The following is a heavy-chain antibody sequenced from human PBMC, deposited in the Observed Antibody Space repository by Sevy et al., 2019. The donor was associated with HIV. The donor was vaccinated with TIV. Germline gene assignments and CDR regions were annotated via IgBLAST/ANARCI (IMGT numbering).Heavy chain of an antibody. J-gene: IGHJ6*02. Sequence: GGSLRLSCAASGFAFSTYGLYWVRQAPGKGLEWVAVIWFDGSEKYYADSVKGRFTISRDNSKNMLYLQMNSLTAADTAVYYCARGQGDDYYYGLDVWGQGTTVTVSS. D-gene: IGHD1-26*01. V-gene: IGHV3-33*01. CDR1: GFAFSTYG. CDR3: ARGQGDDYYYGLDV. CDR2: IWFDGSEK.